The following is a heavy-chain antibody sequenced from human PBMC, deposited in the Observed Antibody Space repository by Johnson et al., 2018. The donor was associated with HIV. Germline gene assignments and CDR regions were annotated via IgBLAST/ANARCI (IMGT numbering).Heavy chain of an antibody. D-gene: IGHD3-22*01. CDR1: GFTFSTYW. CDR2: IKQDGSEK. J-gene: IGHJ3*02. Sequence: VQLVESGGGLVQPGGSLRLSCAASGFTFSTYWMTWVRQTPGKGLEWVANIKQDGSEKYYVDSVKGRFTISRDNAKNSLYLQMNSLRAEDTALYYCARAITMIVVVTSDAFDIWGQGTMVTVSS. V-gene: IGHV3-7*05. CDR3: ARAITMIVVVTSDAFDI.